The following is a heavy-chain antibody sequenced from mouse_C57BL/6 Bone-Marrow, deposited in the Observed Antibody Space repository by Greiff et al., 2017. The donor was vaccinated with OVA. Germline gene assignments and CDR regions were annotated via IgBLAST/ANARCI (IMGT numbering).Heavy chain of an antibody. Sequence: QVTLKECGPGILQPSQTLSLTCSFSGFSLSTFGMGVGWIRQPSGKGLEWLAHIWWDDDKYYNPALKSRLTISKDTSKNQVFLKIANVDTADTATYYCARIAYYYGSIYAMDYWGQGTSVTVSS. CDR1: GFSLSTFGMG. CDR3: ARIAYYYGSIYAMDY. D-gene: IGHD1-1*01. V-gene: IGHV8-8*01. CDR2: IWWDDDK. J-gene: IGHJ4*01.